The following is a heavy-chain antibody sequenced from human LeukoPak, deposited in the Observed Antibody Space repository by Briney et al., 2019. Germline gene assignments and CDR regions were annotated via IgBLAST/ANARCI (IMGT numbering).Heavy chain of an antibody. CDR1: GFTFNTYA. J-gene: IGHJ4*02. Sequence: GGSLRLSCAASGFTFNTYAKSWVRQAPGKGLEWVSTVSGSGGSTYYADSVKGRFTISRDNSKNTLYLQMNSLRAEDTAVYYCAKDLKYQLLVPDCWGQGTLVTVSS. D-gene: IGHD2-2*01. V-gene: IGHV3-23*01. CDR2: VSGSGGST. CDR3: AKDLKYQLLVPDC.